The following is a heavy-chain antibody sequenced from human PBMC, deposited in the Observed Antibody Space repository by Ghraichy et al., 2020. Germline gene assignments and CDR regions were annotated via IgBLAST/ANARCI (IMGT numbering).Heavy chain of an antibody. V-gene: IGHV6-1*01. D-gene: IGHD7-27*01. Sequence: SQTLSLTCAISGDSVSSNSAAWNWIRQSPSRGLEWLGRTYYRSKWYNDYAVSVKSRITINPDTSKNQFSLQLNSVTPEDTAVYYCARERGLNWGWYYYYYYMDVWGKGTTVTVSS. J-gene: IGHJ6*03. CDR1: GDSVSSNSAA. CDR3: ARERGLNWGWYYYYYYMDV. CDR2: TYYRSKWYN.